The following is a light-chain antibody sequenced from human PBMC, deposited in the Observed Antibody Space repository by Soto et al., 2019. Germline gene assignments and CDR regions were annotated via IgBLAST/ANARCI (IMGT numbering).Light chain of an antibody. CDR1: SSDVGGYNF. Sequence: QSALTQPASVSGSPGQSIAISCTGSSSDVGGYNFVSWYQQHSGKAPKLMIYDVSYRPSGISDRFSGSKSGNTASLTISGLQAEDEADYYCSSYTSSSTVIFGGGTKLTVL. J-gene: IGLJ2*01. CDR3: SSYTSSSTVI. CDR2: DVS. V-gene: IGLV2-14*03.